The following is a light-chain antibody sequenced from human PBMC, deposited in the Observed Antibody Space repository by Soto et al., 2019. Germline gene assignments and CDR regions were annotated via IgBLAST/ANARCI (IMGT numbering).Light chain of an antibody. V-gene: IGKV1-9*01. J-gene: IGKJ1*01. CDR1: QAISSH. Sequence: SPSFLSASVGGRVTITCRASQAISSHLAWYQQKPGKAPNLLIYGASTLQSGVPSRFSGSGSGTDFTLTISCLQSEDFATYYCQQYYSYPWTFGQGTKVDIK. CDR2: GAS. CDR3: QQYYSYPWT.